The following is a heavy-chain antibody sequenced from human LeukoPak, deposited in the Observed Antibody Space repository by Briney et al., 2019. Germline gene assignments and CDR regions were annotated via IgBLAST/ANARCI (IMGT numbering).Heavy chain of an antibody. CDR3: AKERYYYDSSGYYHSYFDY. Sequence: GGSLRLSCAASGFTLSSFSMHWVRQSPGRGLEYVSAINYKGGTTYYADSVKGRFTISRDNAKNSLYLQMNSLRAEDMALYYCAKERYYYDSSGYYHSYFDYWGQGTLVTVSS. J-gene: IGHJ4*02. D-gene: IGHD3-22*01. V-gene: IGHV3-64*02. CDR1: GFTLSSFS. CDR2: INYKGGTT.